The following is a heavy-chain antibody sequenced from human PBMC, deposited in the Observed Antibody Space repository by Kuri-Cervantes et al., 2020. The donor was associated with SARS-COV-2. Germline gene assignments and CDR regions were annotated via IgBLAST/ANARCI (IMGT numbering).Heavy chain of an antibody. Sequence: SETLSLTCAVSGGSISSGGYSWSWIRQPPGKGLEWIGYIYHSGSTYYNPSLKSRVTISVDRSKIQFSLKLSSVTAADTAVYYCACGVSSSFNGSPLEYYFDYWGQGTLVTVSS. V-gene: IGHV4-30-2*01. J-gene: IGHJ4*02. D-gene: IGHD2-21*01. CDR2: IYHSGST. CDR1: GGSISSGGYS. CDR3: ACGVSSSFNGSPLEYYFDY.